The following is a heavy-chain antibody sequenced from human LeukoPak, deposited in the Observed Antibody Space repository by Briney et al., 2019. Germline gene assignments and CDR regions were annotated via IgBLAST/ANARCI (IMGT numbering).Heavy chain of an antibody. Sequence: GGSLRLSCAASGFTFSNYAMSWVRQAPGKGLEWVSSLSDNGGSPYYADSVKGRFTISRDNSKNTLYLQMNSLRAEDTAVYYCASGYQLLFPFDYWGQGTLVTVSS. CDR1: GFTFSNYA. D-gene: IGHD2-2*01. CDR2: LSDNGGSP. CDR3: ASGYQLLFPFDY. J-gene: IGHJ4*02. V-gene: IGHV3-23*01.